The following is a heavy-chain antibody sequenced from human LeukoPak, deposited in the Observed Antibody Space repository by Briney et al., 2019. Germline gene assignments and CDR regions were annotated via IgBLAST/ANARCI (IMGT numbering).Heavy chain of an antibody. Sequence: ASVKVSCKAFGYTFTTYDINWVRQAPGQGLEWMGWISAYNGYTDYAQKLQFRVTMTTDTSTSTAYMELRSLRSDDTAVYYCARDKAVTTEVTQHFQHWGQGTLVTVSS. D-gene: IGHD4-23*01. CDR1: GYTFTTYD. V-gene: IGHV1-18*01. J-gene: IGHJ1*01. CDR3: ARDKAVTTEVTQHFQH. CDR2: ISAYNGYT.